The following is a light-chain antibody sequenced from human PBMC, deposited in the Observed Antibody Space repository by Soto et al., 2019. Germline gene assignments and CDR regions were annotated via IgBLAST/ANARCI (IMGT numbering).Light chain of an antibody. CDR1: QSVSSSY. CDR2: GAS. CDR3: QQDCSSPCT. J-gene: IGKJ1*01. V-gene: IGKV3-20*01. Sequence: EIVLTQSPGTLSLSPGERATLSCRASQSVSSSYLAWYQQKPGQAPRPLIYGASSRAIGIPDRFSGSGSGTDFTLTISRLEPDDFAVYYCQQDCSSPCTFGQGTKVEIK.